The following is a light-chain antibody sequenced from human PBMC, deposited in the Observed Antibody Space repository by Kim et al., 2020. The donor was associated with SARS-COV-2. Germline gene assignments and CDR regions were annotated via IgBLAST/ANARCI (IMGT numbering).Light chain of an antibody. Sequence: SPGERATLSCRASQSVNGGHLSWYQQKPGQAPRLLIYGAFSRATGTPDMFSGSGSGTDFTLTISRLEPEDFAVYYCQQHGISPWTFGQGTKVEIK. J-gene: IGKJ1*01. V-gene: IGKV3-20*01. CDR2: GAF. CDR1: QSVNGGH. CDR3: QQHGISPWT.